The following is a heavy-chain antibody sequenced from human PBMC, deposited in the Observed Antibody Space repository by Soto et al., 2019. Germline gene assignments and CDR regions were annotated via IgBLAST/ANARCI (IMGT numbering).Heavy chain of an antibody. CDR2: VNPNNGDT. CDR3: AREKAGGIFDY. Sequence: QVQLVQSGAEVKKPGALVKVSCKASGYTFTSYLIHWVRQAPGQGLEWMGIVNPNNGDTNYAEKVQGRVTMTRDTSTNTLYMELSSLRSEDTAIYYCAREKAGGIFDYWGQGTLVTLSS. V-gene: IGHV1-46*03. CDR1: GYTFTSYL. J-gene: IGHJ4*02. D-gene: IGHD6-19*01.